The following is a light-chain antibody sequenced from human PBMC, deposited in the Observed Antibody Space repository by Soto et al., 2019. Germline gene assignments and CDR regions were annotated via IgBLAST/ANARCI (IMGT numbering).Light chain of an antibody. Sequence: QAVVTQEPSLTVSPGGTVTLTCATSTGAVTSGYYPNWFQQKPGRAPRALIYSTNNKYSWTPARFSGSLLGGKAALTLSGGQPEDEADYYCLLYYGGQLGVFGGGTKVTVL. V-gene: IGLV7-43*01. CDR3: LLYYGGQLGV. CDR1: TGAVTSGYY. J-gene: IGLJ2*01. CDR2: STN.